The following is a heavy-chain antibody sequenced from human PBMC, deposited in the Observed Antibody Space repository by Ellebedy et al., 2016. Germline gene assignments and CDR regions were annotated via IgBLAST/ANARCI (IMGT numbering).Heavy chain of an antibody. CDR3: ARELGLSYYYDSSGYYPFDY. V-gene: IGHV4-59*12. Sequence: SETLSLTCTVSGGSISGYYWSWVRQPPGRGLVWIGYINYSGSTNSNPSLKSRFAISVDTSKNQFSLQLNSVTPEDTAVYYCARELGLSYYYDSSGYYPFDYWGQGTLVTVSS. D-gene: IGHD3-22*01. J-gene: IGHJ4*02. CDR1: GGSISGYY. CDR2: INYSGST.